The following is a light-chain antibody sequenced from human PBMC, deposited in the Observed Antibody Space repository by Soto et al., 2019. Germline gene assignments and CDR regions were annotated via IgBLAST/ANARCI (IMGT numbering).Light chain of an antibody. CDR1: QSLSSNY. J-gene: IGKJ1*01. CDR3: QQFGSSPPWT. V-gene: IGKV3-20*01. Sequence: EIVLTQSPGTLSLSPGDRATLSCRASQSLSSNYLARYQQYPGQAPRLLIFGASSRATGIPDRFSGSGSGTDFTLTISRREPEDFAVYFCQQFGSSPPWTFGQGTKVEIK. CDR2: GAS.